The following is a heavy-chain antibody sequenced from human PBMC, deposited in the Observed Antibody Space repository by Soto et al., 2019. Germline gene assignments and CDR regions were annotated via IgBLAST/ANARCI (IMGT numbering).Heavy chain of an antibody. J-gene: IGHJ6*02. D-gene: IGHD1-26*01. CDR1: SGPSSSHN. V-gene: IGHV4-59*08. Sequence: QVQLQQSGPGLVEPSETLSLTCTVSSGPSSSHNWGWIRQSPGRGLEWIGYVYNTGGTSYNPSLKGRVTISADTSANHISLTLSFVTAADTAIYYCVRQGIGSLHGLVDVWGQGTTVSVSS. CDR2: VYNTGGT. CDR3: VRQGIGSLHGLVDV.